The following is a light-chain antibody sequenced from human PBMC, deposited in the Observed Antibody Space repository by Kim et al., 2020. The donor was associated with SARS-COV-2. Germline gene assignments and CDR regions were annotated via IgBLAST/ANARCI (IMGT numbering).Light chain of an antibody. J-gene: IGKJ4*01. Sequence: VLMQSPGTLSLSPGERATLSCRSSQSVSSGNLAWYQKKSGQAPRLLIYGASIRATGIPDRFSGSGSGTDFTLVISRLEPEDFAVYYCQHYSSSSLTFGGGTKVDIK. V-gene: IGKV3-20*01. CDR3: QHYSSSSLT. CDR2: GAS. CDR1: QSVSSGN.